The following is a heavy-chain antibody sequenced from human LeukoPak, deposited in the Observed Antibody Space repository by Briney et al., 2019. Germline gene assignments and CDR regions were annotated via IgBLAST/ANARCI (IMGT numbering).Heavy chain of an antibody. CDR2: IKEDGSQK. CDR3: ARAFS. D-gene: IGHD3-16*01. V-gene: IGHV3-7*01. Sequence: QTGVSLRLSCAPSVFRLSRQWKSWVPQAPGKGPECVTNIKEDGSQKSYVHSVKGRFTISRDNAKNSLYLRMNSLRVEDTAVYYCARAFSWGQGTLVTVSS. J-gene: IGHJ5*02. CDR1: VFRLSRQW.